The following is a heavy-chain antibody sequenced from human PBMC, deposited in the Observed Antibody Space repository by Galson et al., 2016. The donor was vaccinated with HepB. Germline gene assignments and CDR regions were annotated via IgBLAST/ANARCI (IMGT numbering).Heavy chain of an antibody. CDR2: INPSAGST. CDR3: AREGEGVTTGLGTLYYMDV. D-gene: IGHD4-17*01. CDR1: AYTFTTHY. J-gene: IGHJ6*03. Sequence: SVKVSCKASAYTFTTHYMHWVRQAPGQGLEWMGIINPSAGSTSYAQKFQGRVTMTRDTSTSTAYMELSSLRSEDTAVYYCAREGEGVTTGLGTLYYMDVWGRGTTVTVSS. V-gene: IGHV1-46*01.